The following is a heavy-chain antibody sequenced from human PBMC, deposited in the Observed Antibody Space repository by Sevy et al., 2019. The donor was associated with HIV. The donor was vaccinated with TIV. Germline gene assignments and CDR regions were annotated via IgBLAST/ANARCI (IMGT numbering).Heavy chain of an antibody. J-gene: IGHJ4*02. Sequence: GGSLRLSCAASGFTLSTYSMNWVRQAPGKGLEWVSSISSSSSYIYYADSVKGRFTISRDNAKNSVYLQMNSLRAEDTAVYYCVRDGGCSSTSCLLYFDYWGQGTLVTVSS. CDR3: VRDGGCSSTSCLLYFDY. CDR1: GFTLSTYS. D-gene: IGHD2-2*01. V-gene: IGHV3-21*01. CDR2: ISSSSSYI.